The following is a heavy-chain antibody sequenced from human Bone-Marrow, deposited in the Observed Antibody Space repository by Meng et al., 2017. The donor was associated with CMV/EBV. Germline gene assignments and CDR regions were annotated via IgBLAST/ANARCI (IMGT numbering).Heavy chain of an antibody. Sequence: GGSLRLSCAASGFTFSSYWMSWVRQAPGKGLEWVANIKQDGSEKYYVDSVKGRFTISRDNAKNSLYLQMNSLRAEDTAVYYCARDEDLDYDFWSGYFSALHGASGMDVWGQGTTVTVSS. CDR2: IKQDGSEK. CDR1: GFTFSSYW. V-gene: IGHV3-7*01. D-gene: IGHD3-3*01. CDR3: ARDEDLDYDFWSGYFSALHGASGMDV. J-gene: IGHJ6*02.